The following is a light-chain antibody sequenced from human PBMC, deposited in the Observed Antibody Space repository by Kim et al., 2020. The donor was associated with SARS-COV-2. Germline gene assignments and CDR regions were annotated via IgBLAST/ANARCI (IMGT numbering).Light chain of an antibody. J-gene: IGKJ2*01. CDR3: QQYNNWPYT. CDR1: QSVSSK. CDR2: DAS. V-gene: IGKV3-15*01. Sequence: IVMTQSPATLSVSPGERATLSCRASQSVSSKLAWYQQKPGQAPRLLIYDASTRATGIPARFSGSGSGTEFTLTISSLQSEDFVVYYCQQYNNWPYTFGQGTKLEI.